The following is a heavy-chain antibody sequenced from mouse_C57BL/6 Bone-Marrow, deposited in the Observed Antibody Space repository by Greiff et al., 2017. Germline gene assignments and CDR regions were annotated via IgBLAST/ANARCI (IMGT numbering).Heavy chain of an antibody. CDR3: VRSITTVVATVGLHWYFDV. D-gene: IGHD1-1*01. J-gene: IGHJ1*03. V-gene: IGHV10-3*01. Sequence: EVMLVESGGGLVQPKGSLKLSCAASGFTFNTYAMHWVRQAPGKGLEWVARIRSKSSNYATYYADSVTDRFTISRDDSQSMLYLQMNNLKTEDTAMYYCVRSITTVVATVGLHWYFDVWGTGTTVTVSS. CDR2: IRSKSSNYAT. CDR1: GFTFNTYA.